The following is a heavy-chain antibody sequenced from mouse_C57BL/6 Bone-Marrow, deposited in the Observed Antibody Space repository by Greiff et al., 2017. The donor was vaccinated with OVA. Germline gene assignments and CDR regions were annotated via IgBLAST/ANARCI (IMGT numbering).Heavy chain of an antibody. Sequence: VMLVESGPGLVAPSQSLSITCTVSGFSLTSYGVDWVRQPPGKGLEWLGVIWGGGSTNYNSAIMSRLSISKDNSKSQVFLKTNSLQTDDTAMYYCAKLCYSNYDYAMDYWGQGTSVTVSS. V-gene: IGHV2-9*01. J-gene: IGHJ4*01. CDR2: IWGGGST. CDR3: AKLCYSNYDYAMDY. CDR1: GFSLTSYG. D-gene: IGHD2-5*01.